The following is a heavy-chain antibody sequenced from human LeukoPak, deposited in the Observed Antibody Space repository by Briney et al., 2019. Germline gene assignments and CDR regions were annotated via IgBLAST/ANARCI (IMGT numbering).Heavy chain of an antibody. Sequence: GGSLRLSCVTSGFTFSDSRMTWVRQAPGKGLQWVANVNRDGTEKHFLDSVEGRFTISRDNAKKSLYLQMSSLRPQDTAVYFCVRGDWYFESWGQGTLVTVSS. V-gene: IGHV3-7*04. CDR1: GFTFSDSR. D-gene: IGHD2-21*01. CDR3: VRGDWYFES. J-gene: IGHJ4*02. CDR2: VNRDGTEK.